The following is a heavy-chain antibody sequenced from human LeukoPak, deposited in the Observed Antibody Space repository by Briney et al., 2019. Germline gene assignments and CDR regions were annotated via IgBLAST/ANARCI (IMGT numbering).Heavy chain of an antibody. D-gene: IGHD5-24*01. CDR3: ARGDGYNFWFDP. CDR1: GGTFSSYA. J-gene: IGHJ5*02. Sequence: SVKVSCKASGGTFSSYAISWVRQAPGQGLEWMGGIIPIFGTANYAQKFQGRVTITTDESTSTAYMELSSLRSEDTAVYYCARGDGYNFWFDPWGQGTLVTVSS. CDR2: IIPIFGTA. V-gene: IGHV1-69*05.